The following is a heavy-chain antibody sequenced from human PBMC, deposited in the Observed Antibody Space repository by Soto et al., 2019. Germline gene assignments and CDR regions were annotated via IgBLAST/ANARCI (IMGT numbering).Heavy chain of an antibody. CDR2: IKSKTDGGTT. CDR1: GFTFSNVW. Sequence: GGSLRHSCAASGFTFSNVWMTWVRQAPGKGLEWVGRIKSKTDGGTTEYAAPVKGRFTISRDDSKNTLYLQMNSLKTEDTAVYYCTTGLVRGPSRFDPWGQGTLVTVSS. D-gene: IGHD3-10*01. J-gene: IGHJ5*02. V-gene: IGHV3-15*01. CDR3: TTGLVRGPSRFDP.